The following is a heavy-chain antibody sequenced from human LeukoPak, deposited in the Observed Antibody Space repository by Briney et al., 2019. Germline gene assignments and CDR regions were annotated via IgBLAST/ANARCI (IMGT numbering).Heavy chain of an antibody. V-gene: IGHV1-69*13. CDR1: GGTFSSYA. J-gene: IGHJ6*03. CDR2: IIPIFGTA. Sequence: ASVKVSCKASGGTFSSYAISWVRQAPGQGLEWMGGIIPIFGTANYAQKFQGRATITAEESTSTAYMELSSLRSEDTAMYYCARAPYSSGGSTNYYYYYYMDVWGKGTTVTVSS. D-gene: IGHD6-19*01. CDR3: ARAPYSSGGSTNYYYYYYMDV.